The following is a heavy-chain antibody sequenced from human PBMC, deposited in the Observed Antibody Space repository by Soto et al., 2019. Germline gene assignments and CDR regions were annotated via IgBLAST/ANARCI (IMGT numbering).Heavy chain of an antibody. Sequence: SETLSLTCTVSGGSISNYYWSWIRQPPGKGLEWIGYIYYSGSTNYNPSLKSRVTISVDTSKNQFSLKLSSVTAADTAVYYCARGFLEWLPHLYYYYYMDVWGKGTTVTVSS. CDR2: IYYSGST. D-gene: IGHD3-3*01. CDR3: ARGFLEWLPHLYYYYYMDV. V-gene: IGHV4-59*01. J-gene: IGHJ6*03. CDR1: GGSISNYY.